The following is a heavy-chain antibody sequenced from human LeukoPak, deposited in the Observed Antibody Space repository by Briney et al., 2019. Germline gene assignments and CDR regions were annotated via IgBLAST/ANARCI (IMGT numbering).Heavy chain of an antibody. J-gene: IGHJ3*02. Sequence: ASVKVSCKASGYTFTGYYMHWVRQAPGQGLGWMGWINPNSGGTNYAQKFQGRVTMTRDTSISTAYMELSRLRSEDTAVYYCARRDELGYCSSTSCYTAFDIWGQGTMVTVSS. CDR2: INPNSGGT. CDR1: GYTFTGYY. CDR3: ARRDELGYCSSTSCYTAFDI. V-gene: IGHV1-2*02. D-gene: IGHD2-2*02.